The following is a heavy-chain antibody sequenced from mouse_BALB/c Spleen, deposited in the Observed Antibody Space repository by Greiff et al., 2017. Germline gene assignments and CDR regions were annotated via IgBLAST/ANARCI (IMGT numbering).Heavy chain of an antibody. D-gene: IGHD2-14*01. CDR3: ARDRYDRDYAMDY. Sequence: EVQLQQSGAELVKPGASVKLSCTASGFNIKDTYMHWVKQRPEQGLEWIGRIDPANGNTKYDPKFQGKATITADTSSNTAYLQLSSLTSEDTAVYYCARDRYDRDYAMDYWGQGTSVTVSS. CDR2: IDPANGNT. J-gene: IGHJ4*01. CDR1: GFNIKDTY. V-gene: IGHV14-3*02.